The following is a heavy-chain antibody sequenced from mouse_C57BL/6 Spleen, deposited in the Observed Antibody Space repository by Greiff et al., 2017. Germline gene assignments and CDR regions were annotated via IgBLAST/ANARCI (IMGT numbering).Heavy chain of an antibody. CDR1: GFTFSDYY. CDR2: ISNGGGST. CDR3: ARGDDYDGYAMDY. D-gene: IGHD2-4*01. Sequence: EVQRVESGGGLVQPGGSLKLSCAASGFTFSDYYMYWVRQTPEKRLEWVAYISNGGGSTYYPDTVKGRFTISRDNAKNTLYLQMSRLKSEDTAMYYCARGDDYDGYAMDYWGQGTSVTVSS. J-gene: IGHJ4*01. V-gene: IGHV5-12*01.